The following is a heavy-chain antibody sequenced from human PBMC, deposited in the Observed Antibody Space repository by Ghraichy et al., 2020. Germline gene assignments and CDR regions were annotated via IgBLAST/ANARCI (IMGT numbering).Heavy chain of an antibody. D-gene: IGHD3-22*01. V-gene: IGHV1-3*01. CDR3: ARDTYYYDSSGYSSFDY. CDR1: GYTFTSYA. CDR2: INAGNGNT. J-gene: IGHJ4*02. Sequence: SVKVSCKASGYTFTSYAMHWVRQAPGQRLEWMGWINAGNGNTKYSQKFQGRVTITRDTSASTAYMELSSLRSEDTAVYYCARDTYYYDSSGYSSFDYWGQGTLVTVSS.